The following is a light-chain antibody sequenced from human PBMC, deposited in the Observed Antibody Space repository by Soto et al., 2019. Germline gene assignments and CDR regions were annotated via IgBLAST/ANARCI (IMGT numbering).Light chain of an antibody. V-gene: IGKV1-39*01. J-gene: IGKJ2*01. CDR2: GSS. Sequence: DLQMTQSPSSLSASLGDRVTFTCRASQNIGKYLFWYQQKPGRPPKVLVYGSSNLQSGVSSRSSGDGFGTEFSLTINSLRPEDFATYYCQQSYNLPRTFGQGTTLETK. CDR1: QNIGKY. CDR3: QQSYNLPRT.